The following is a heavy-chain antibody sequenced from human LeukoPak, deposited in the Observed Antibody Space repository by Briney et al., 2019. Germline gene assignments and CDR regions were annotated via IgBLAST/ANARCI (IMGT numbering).Heavy chain of an antibody. CDR2: IYYSGST. J-gene: IGHJ4*02. CDR1: GGSISGSSYY. D-gene: IGHD3-10*01. V-gene: IGHV4-39*07. CDR3: ARNYYGSGSYYLVWVDY. Sequence: SETLSLTCTVSGGSISGSSYYWGWIRQPPGKGLEWIGSIYYSGSTYYNPSLKSRVTISVDTSKNQFSLKLSSVTAADTAVYYCARNYYGSGSYYLVWVDYWGQGTLVTVSS.